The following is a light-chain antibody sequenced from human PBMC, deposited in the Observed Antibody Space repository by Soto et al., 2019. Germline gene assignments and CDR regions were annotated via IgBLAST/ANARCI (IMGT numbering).Light chain of an antibody. V-gene: IGKV3-20*01. CDR2: TAS. CDR1: QTISSNF. J-gene: IGKJ1*01. Sequence: IVLTHSPGTLSLSPGERATLSCRASQTISSNFLAWYQQKPGQAPRLLIYTASSRATGIPDRFTGSGSGTEFTLTISSLEPEDFAVYYCQQYGSSPQKFGQGTKVDNK. CDR3: QQYGSSPQK.